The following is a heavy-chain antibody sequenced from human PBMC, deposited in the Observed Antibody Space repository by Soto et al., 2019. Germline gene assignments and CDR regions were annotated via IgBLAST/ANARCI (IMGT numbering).Heavy chain of an antibody. CDR3: ARVGYCSSTSCPLFDY. Sequence: LRLSCAASGFTFSSYWMHLVRQAPGKGLVWVSRINSDGSSTSYADSVKGRFTISRDNAKNTLYLQMNSLRAEDTAVYYCARVGYCSSTSCPLFDYWGQGTLVTVS. CDR2: INSDGSST. V-gene: IGHV3-74*01. J-gene: IGHJ4*02. D-gene: IGHD2-2*01. CDR1: GFTFSSYW.